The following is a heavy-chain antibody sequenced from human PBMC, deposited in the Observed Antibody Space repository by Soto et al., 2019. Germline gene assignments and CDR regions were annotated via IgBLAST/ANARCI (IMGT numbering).Heavy chain of an antibody. Sequence: GGSLRLSCAASGFTFSSYAMSWVRQAPGKGLEWVSAISGSGGSTYYADSVKGRFTISRDNSKNTLYLQMNSLRAEDTAVYYCATDGSSSGWYRAFDIWGQGTMVTVSS. J-gene: IGHJ3*02. CDR3: ATDGSSSGWYRAFDI. CDR1: GFTFSSYA. V-gene: IGHV3-23*01. D-gene: IGHD6-19*01. CDR2: ISGSGGST.